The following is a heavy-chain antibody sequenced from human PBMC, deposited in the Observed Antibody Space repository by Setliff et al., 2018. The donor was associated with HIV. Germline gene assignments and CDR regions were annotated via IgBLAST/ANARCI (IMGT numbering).Heavy chain of an antibody. V-gene: IGHV4-34*01. CDR3: ARGPRYGSGNYCYYYYYMDV. D-gene: IGHD3-10*01. CDR1: GGSFSGYY. CDR2: INHSGST. Sequence: SETLSLTCAVYGGSFSGYYRFWIRQPPGKGLEWIGEINHSGSTNYNPSLKSRVTISVDTSKNQFSLKLSSVTAADTAVYYCARGPRYGSGNYCYYYYYMDVWGKGTTVTVSS. J-gene: IGHJ6*03.